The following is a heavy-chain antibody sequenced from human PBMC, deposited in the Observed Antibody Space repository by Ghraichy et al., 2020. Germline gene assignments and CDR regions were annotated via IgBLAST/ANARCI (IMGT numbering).Heavy chain of an antibody. V-gene: IGHV3-23*01. CDR2: ISSTGETT. Sequence: GGSLRLSCAASVFSFRSYAMSWVRQAPGKGLEWVSSISSTGETTYYVDSVKGRFTVSRDNSQNTLFLQMNSLRAEDTAVYHCAKDHVASTGYYYGMDVWGHGTTVTVSS. J-gene: IGHJ6*02. CDR3: AKDHVASTGYYYGMDV. D-gene: IGHD1-1*01. CDR1: VFSFRSYA.